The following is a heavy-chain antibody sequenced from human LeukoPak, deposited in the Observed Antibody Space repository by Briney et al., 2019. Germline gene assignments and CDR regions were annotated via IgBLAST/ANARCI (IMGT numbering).Heavy chain of an antibody. CDR3: AKDPNGDYVGAFDS. CDR2: IRGDAGGGAT. Sequence: GGSLRLSCSASGLTFRNYAMTWVRQAPGKGLGWVSTIRGDAGGGATSYADSVKGRFTVYRDNSKNTLYLQMTSLRAGDTAVYYCAKDPNGDYVGAFDSWGEGTLVTVSS. V-gene: IGHV3-23*01. J-gene: IGHJ3*01. CDR1: GLTFRNYA. D-gene: IGHD4-17*01.